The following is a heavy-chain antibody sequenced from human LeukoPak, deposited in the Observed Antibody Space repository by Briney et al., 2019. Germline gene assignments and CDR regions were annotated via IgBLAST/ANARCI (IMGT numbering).Heavy chain of an antibody. V-gene: IGHV1-69*05. CDR3: ASPYSSGYDAFDI. CDR2: IIPIFGTA. CDR1: GGTFSSYA. J-gene: IGHJ3*02. Sequence: SVKVSCKASGGTFSSYAISWVRQAPGQGLEWMGGIIPIFGTANYAQKFQGRVTITMDESTSTAYMELSSLRSEDTAVYYCASPYSSGYDAFDIWGQGTMVTVSS. D-gene: IGHD6-19*01.